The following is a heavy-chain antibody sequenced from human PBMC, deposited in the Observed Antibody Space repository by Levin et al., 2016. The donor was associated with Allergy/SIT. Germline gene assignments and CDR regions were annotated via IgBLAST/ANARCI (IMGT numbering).Heavy chain of an antibody. V-gene: IGHV4-34*01. J-gene: IGHJ3*02. CDR3: ARVGHDKIQLWLSGRRDAFDI. Sequence: WIRQPPGKGLEWIGEINHSGSTNYNPSLKSRVTISVDTSKNQFSLKLSSVTAADTAVYYCARVGHDKIQLWLSGRRDAFDIWGQGTMVTVSS. CDR2: INHSGST. D-gene: IGHD5-18*01.